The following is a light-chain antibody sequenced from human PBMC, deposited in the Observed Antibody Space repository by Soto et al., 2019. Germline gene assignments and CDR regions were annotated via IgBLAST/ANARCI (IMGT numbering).Light chain of an antibody. Sequence: EIVMTQSPATLSVSPGERATLSCRASQSVSRNLAWYQQKPGQALRLLIYDASTRATGVPARFGGSGSGTEFTLTISGLQSEDFAVYYCQQYGDWPPDTFGQGTKVEI. V-gene: IGKV3-15*01. CDR3: QQYGDWPPDT. CDR1: QSVSRN. CDR2: DAS. J-gene: IGKJ2*01.